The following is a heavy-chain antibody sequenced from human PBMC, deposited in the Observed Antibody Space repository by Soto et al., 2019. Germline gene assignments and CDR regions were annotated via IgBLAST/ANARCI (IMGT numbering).Heavy chain of an antibody. Sequence: LRLSRAASGFTFSGSAMHWVRQASGKWLEWVGRIRSKANSYATAYAASVKGRFTISRDDSKNTAYLQMNSLKTEDTAVYYCTITYSGPTSTPRDEWGQGTGVTVVS. CDR2: IRSKANSYAT. J-gene: IGHJ1*01. CDR3: TITYSGPTSTPRDE. CDR1: GFTFSGSA. V-gene: IGHV3-73*01. D-gene: IGHD2-21*01.